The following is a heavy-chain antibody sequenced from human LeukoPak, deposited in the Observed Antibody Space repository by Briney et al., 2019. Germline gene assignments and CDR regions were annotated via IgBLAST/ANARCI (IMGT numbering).Heavy chain of an antibody. Sequence: SSETLSLTCAVSGYSISSGYYWGWIRPPPGKGLEWIGSIYHSGSTYYNPSLKSRVTMSVDTSKNQFSLKLSSVTAADTAVYYCARGPDYYDSSGYDAFDIWGQGTMVTVSS. CDR1: GYSISSGYY. V-gene: IGHV4-38-2*01. J-gene: IGHJ3*02. CDR3: ARGPDYYDSSGYDAFDI. CDR2: IYHSGST. D-gene: IGHD3-22*01.